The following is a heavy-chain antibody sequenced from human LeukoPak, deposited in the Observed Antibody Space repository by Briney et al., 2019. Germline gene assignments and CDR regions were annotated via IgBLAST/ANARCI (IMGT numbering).Heavy chain of an antibody. D-gene: IGHD3-22*01. Sequence: PGGSLRLSCAASGFTFSSYSMNWVRQAPGKGLEWVAVISYDGSNKIYADSVKGRFTITRDDSKNTLYLQMNSLRAEDTAVYYCAKDEEEYDSSGYYHIDYWGQGTLVTVSS. CDR3: AKDEEEYDSSGYYHIDY. CDR1: GFTFSSYS. V-gene: IGHV3-30*18. J-gene: IGHJ4*02. CDR2: ISYDGSNK.